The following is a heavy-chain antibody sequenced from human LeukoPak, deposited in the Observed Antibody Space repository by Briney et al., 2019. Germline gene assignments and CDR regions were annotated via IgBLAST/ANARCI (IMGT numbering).Heavy chain of an antibody. CDR3: AKDSSVVRGVNPYNGMDV. V-gene: IGHV3-9*01. CDR1: GFTFDDYA. J-gene: IGHJ6*02. D-gene: IGHD3-10*01. CDR2: ISWNSGSI. Sequence: PGGSLRLSCAASGFTFDDYAMHWVRQAPGKGLEWVSGISWNSGSIGYADSVKGRFTISRDNAKNSLYLQMNSLRAEDTALYYCAKDSSVVRGVNPYNGMDVWGQGTTVTVSS.